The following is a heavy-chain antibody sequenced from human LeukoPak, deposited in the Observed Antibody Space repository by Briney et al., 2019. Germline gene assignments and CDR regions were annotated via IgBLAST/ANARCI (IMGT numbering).Heavy chain of an antibody. J-gene: IGHJ4*02. Sequence: GGSLRLSCAASGFTFSDYYMNWIRQAPGKGLEWVSYISSSGSTIYYADSVKGLFTISIDNAKNSLYLQMNSLRAEDTAVYYCARQYSYGSRAFDYWGQGTLVTVSS. CDR3: ARQYSYGSRAFDY. D-gene: IGHD5-18*01. CDR1: GFTFSDYY. CDR2: ISSSGSTI. V-gene: IGHV3-11*01.